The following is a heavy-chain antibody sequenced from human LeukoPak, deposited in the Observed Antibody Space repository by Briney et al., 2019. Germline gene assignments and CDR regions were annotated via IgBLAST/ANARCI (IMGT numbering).Heavy chain of an antibody. V-gene: IGHV1-69*16. D-gene: IGHD3-22*01. CDR3: ARDKNYYYDSSGYYDY. CDR2: IIPILGIA. J-gene: IGHJ4*02. Sequence: SVKVSCKASGGTFSSYTISWVRQAPGQGLEWMGRIIPILGIANYAQKFQGRVTITTDESTSTAYMELSSLRSEDTAVYYCARDKNYYYDSSGYYDYWGQGTLVTVSS. CDR1: GGTFSSYT.